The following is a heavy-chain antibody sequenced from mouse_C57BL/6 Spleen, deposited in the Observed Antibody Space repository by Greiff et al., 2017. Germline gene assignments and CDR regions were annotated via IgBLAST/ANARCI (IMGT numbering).Heavy chain of an antibody. CDR3: ARKKGIYYDYDYYAMDY. CDR2: IDPSDSYT. CDR1: GYTFTSYW. D-gene: IGHD2-4*01. V-gene: IGHV1-59*01. J-gene: IGHJ4*01. Sequence: QVQLQQPGAELVRPGTSVKLSCKASGYTFTSYWMHWVKQRPGQGLEWIGVIDPSDSYTNYNQKFNGKATLTVDTSSSTAYMQLSSLTSEDSAVXYCARKKGIYYDYDYYAMDYWGQGTSVTVSS.